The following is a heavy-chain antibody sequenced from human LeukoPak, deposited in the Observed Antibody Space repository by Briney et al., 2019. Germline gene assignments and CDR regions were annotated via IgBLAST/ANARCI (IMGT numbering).Heavy chain of an antibody. V-gene: IGHV4-59*01. D-gene: IGHD6-13*01. J-gene: IGHJ4*02. CDR3: ARGEGYSSSWTPDY. CDR1: GGSISSYY. Sequence: SETLSLTCTVSGGSISSYYWSWIRQPPGKGLEWIGYIYYSGSTNYNPSLKSRVTISVDTSKNQFSLKLSSVTAADTAVYYCARGEGYSSSWTPDYWGQGTLVTVSS. CDR2: IYYSGST.